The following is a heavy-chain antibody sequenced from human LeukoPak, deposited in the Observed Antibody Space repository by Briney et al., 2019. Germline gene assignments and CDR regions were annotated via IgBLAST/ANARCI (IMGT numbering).Heavy chain of an antibody. CDR1: GFTLSNYW. D-gene: IGHD3-16*01. J-gene: IGHJ4*02. V-gene: IGHV3-74*01. CDR3: ARKGFNGGLYY. CDR2: ISGDGSST. Sequence: PGGTLRLSCAASGFTLSNYWMQWVRQAKGKGLVWVSRISGDGSSTLYADSVKGPLTISRDNAKSTLYLQMNSLRAGDTAVYYCARKGFNGGLYYWGQGTLVTVSS.